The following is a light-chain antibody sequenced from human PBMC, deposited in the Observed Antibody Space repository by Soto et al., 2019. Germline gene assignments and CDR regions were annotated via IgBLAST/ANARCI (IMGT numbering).Light chain of an antibody. CDR1: QSVSSSY. Sequence: EIVLTQSPGTLSLSPGERATLSCRASQSVSSSYLAWYQQKPGQAPRLLIYGASSRATGSPDKFSGSGSGTDFTLTISRLEPEDFAVYYCKQYGSAPLAFGGGTKVEIK. CDR3: KQYGSAPLA. J-gene: IGKJ4*01. V-gene: IGKV3-20*01. CDR2: GAS.